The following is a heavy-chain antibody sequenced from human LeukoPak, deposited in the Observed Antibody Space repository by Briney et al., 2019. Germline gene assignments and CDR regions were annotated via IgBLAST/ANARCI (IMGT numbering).Heavy chain of an antibody. CDR2: ISSSARYM. CDR3: ARGGVGLVIIPGWEYDYYGLDV. J-gene: IGHJ6*02. V-gene: IGHV3-21*01. D-gene: IGHD3/OR15-3a*01. CDR1: GFTLGTYS. Sequence: GGSLRLSCAASGFTLGTYSMNWVRQAAGKGLEWVSSISSSARYMYYADSVKGRFTISRDNAKNSLYLQMNSLRAEDTAVYYCARGGVGLVIIPGWEYDYYGLDVWGQGTTVTVSS.